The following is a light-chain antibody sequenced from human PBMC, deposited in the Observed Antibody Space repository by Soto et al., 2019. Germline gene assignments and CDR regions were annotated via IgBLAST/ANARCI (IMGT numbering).Light chain of an antibody. J-gene: IGLJ1*01. Sequence: QSVLTQPRSVSGSPGQSVTISCTGTSSDVGGHNYVSWYQQHPGKAPKLMISSVSKRPSGVPNRFSGSKSGNTASLTISGLQAEDEADYYCCSYAGSFTNVFGTGTQLTVL. CDR1: SSDVGGHNY. CDR2: SVS. V-gene: IGLV2-11*01. CDR3: CSYAGSFTNV.